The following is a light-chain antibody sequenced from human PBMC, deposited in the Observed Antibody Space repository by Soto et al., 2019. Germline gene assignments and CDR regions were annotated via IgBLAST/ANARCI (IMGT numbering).Light chain of an antibody. CDR3: SSYGSTSTRYV. V-gene: IGLV2-14*01. CDR2: EVS. CDR1: SIDVGGYNY. J-gene: IGLJ1*01. Sequence: QSALTQPASVSGSPGQSITISCTGTSIDVGGYNYVSWYQQHPGKAPKLMIYEVSNRPSGVSNRFSGSKSGNTASLTISGLQAEDEADYFCSSYGSTSTRYVFGTGTKLTVL.